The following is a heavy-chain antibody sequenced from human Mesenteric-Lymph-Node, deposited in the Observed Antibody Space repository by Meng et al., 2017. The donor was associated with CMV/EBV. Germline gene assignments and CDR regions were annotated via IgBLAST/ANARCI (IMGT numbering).Heavy chain of an antibody. CDR2: INPNSGGT. V-gene: IGHV1-2*02. CDR1: GYTFTGYY. D-gene: IGHD2-15*01. J-gene: IGHJ4*02. Sequence: GESLKISCQASGYTFTGYYMHWVRQAPGQGLEWMGWINPNSGGTNYAQKFQGRVTMTRDTSISTAYMELSRLRSDDTAVYYCAREWVGCSGGSCYSSYFDYWGQGTLVTVSS. CDR3: AREWVGCSGGSCYSSYFDY.